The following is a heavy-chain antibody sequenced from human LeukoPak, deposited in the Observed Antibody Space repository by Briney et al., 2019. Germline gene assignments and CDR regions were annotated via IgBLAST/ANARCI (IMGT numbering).Heavy chain of an antibody. CDR2: ISGSGVTI. CDR1: GFTFSSYA. V-gene: IGHV3-23*01. CDR3: AKNGQDWGYAHIDY. J-gene: IGHJ4*02. Sequence: PGGSLRLSCAASGFTFSSYAMTWVRQAPGEGLEWVSGISGSGVTIYYADSGKGRFTYADSVKGRFAISRDNSKNTLYLQINSLRAEDTAVYYCAKNGQDWGYAHIDYWGQGTLATVSS. D-gene: IGHD7-27*01.